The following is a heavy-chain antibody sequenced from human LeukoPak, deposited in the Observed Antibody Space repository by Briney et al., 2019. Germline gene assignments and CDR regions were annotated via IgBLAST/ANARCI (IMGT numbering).Heavy chain of an antibody. Sequence: SQTLSLTCTVSGGSISSGGYYWSWIRQHPGKGLEWIGYIYYSGSTYYNPSLKSRVTISVDTSKNQFSLKLSSVTAADTAVYYCARGAGQQGDAFDIWGQGTMVTVSS. CDR3: ARGAGQQGDAFDI. J-gene: IGHJ3*02. V-gene: IGHV4-31*03. D-gene: IGHD6-13*01. CDR1: GGSISSGGYY. CDR2: IYYSGST.